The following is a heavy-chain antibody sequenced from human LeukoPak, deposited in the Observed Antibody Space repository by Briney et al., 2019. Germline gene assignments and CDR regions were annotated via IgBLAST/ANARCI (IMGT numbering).Heavy chain of an antibody. CDR2: ISSSSSYM. CDR1: GFTFSSYS. V-gene: IGHV3-21*01. CDR3: ARDSLAVVPGGPDY. J-gene: IGHJ4*02. Sequence: GGSLRLSCAASGFTFSSYSMNWVRQAPGKGLEWVSSISSSSSYMYYADSVKGRFTISRDNAKNSLYLQMNSLRAEDTAVYYCARDSLAVVPGGPDYWGQGTLVTVSS. D-gene: IGHD2-15*01.